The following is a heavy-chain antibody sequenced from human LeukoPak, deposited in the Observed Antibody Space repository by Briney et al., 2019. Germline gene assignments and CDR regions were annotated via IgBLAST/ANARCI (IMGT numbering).Heavy chain of an antibody. D-gene: IGHD6-13*01. CDR1: GGTFSSYA. V-gene: IGHV1-69*04. Sequence: ASVKVSCKASGGTFSSYAISWVRQAPGQGLEWMGRIIPILGIANYAQKFQGRVTITADESTSTAYMELSSLRSEDTAVYYCARESSSSWSNFDYWGQGTLVTVSS. CDR3: ARESSSSWSNFDY. CDR2: IIPILGIA. J-gene: IGHJ4*02.